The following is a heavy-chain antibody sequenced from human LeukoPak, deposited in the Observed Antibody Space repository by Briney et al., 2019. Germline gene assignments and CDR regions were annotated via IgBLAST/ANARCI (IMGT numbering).Heavy chain of an antibody. D-gene: IGHD2-15*01. CDR2: IIPIFGTA. J-gene: IGHJ4*02. V-gene: IGHV1-69*01. CDR1: GGTSSSYA. CDR3: AITSSGGSWAESDY. Sequence: GASVKVSCKASGGTSSSYAISWVRQAPGQGLEWMGGIIPIFGTANYAQKFQGRVTITVDESTSTAYMELSSLRSEDTAVYYCAITSSGGSWAESDYWGQGTLVTVSS.